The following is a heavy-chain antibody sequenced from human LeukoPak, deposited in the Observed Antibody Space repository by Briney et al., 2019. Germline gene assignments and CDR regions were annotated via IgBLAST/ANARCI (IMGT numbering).Heavy chain of an antibody. CDR1: GFTFSDYY. CDR3: ARDSNGYCYFDY. J-gene: IGHJ4*02. V-gene: IGHV3-11*04. Sequence: PGGSLRLSCAAYGFTFSDYYMSWIRQAPGKGLEWVSYISSSGSAIFYADSVKGRFTISRDNAKNSLYLQMNSLRAEDTAVYYCARDSNGYCYFDYWGQGTLVTVSS. D-gene: IGHD3-22*01. CDR2: ISSSGSAI.